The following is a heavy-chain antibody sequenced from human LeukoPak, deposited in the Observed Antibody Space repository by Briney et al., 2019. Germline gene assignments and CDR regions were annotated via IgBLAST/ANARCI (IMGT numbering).Heavy chain of an antibody. J-gene: IGHJ4*02. CDR3: ATYGSGSYYNHYFDY. CDR2: IYYSGST. CDR1: GGSISSGGYY. Sequence: SETLSLTCTVSGGSISSGGYYWSWIRQHPGKGLEWIGYIYYSGSTYYNPSLKSRVTISVDTSKNQFSLKLSSVTAADTAVYYCATYGSGSYYNHYFDYWGQGTLVTVSS. V-gene: IGHV4-31*03. D-gene: IGHD3-10*01.